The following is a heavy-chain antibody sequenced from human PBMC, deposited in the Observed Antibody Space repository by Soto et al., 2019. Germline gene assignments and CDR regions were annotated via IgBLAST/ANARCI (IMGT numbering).Heavy chain of an antibody. J-gene: IGHJ4*02. CDR2: ISGSGGST. CDR3: AKDLVYYDILTGYYHTGPFDY. D-gene: IGHD3-9*01. V-gene: IGHV3-23*01. CDR1: GFTFSSYA. Sequence: GGSLRLSCAASGFTFSSYAMSWVRQAPGKGLEWVSAISGSGGSTYYADSVKGRFTISRDNSKNTLYLQMNSLRAEDTAVYYCAKDLVYYDILTGYYHTGPFDYWGQGTLVTVSS.